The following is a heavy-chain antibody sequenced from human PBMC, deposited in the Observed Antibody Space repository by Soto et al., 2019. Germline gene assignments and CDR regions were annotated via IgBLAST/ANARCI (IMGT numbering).Heavy chain of an antibody. Sequence: GGSLRLSCAASGFTFSSYAMHWVRQAPGKGLEWVAVISYDGSNKYYADSVKGRFTISRDNSKNTLYLQMNSLRAEDTAVYYCARDRGRTGWYFDYWGQGTLVTVSS. J-gene: IGHJ4*02. CDR1: GFTFSSYA. V-gene: IGHV3-30*04. CDR3: ARDRGRTGWYFDY. D-gene: IGHD3-9*01. CDR2: ISYDGSNK.